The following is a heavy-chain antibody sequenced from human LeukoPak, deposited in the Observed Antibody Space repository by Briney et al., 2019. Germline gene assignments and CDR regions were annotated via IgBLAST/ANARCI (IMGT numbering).Heavy chain of an antibody. D-gene: IGHD3-16*01. CDR2: IYYSGST. J-gene: IGHJ2*01. CDR3: ARVVSYWGTRKCERYFDL. CDR1: GGSISSGGYY. V-gene: IGHV4-31*03. Sequence: PSETLSLTCTVSGGSISSGGYYWSWIRQHPGKGLEWIGYIYYSGSTYYNPSLKSRVTISVDTSKNQFSLKLSSVTAADTAVYYCARVVSYWGTRKCERYFDLWGRGTLVTVSS.